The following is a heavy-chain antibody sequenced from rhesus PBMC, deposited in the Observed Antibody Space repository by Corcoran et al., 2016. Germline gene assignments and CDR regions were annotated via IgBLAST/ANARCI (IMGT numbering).Heavy chain of an antibody. CDR2: LYWDDDR. J-gene: IGHJ3*01. V-gene: IGHV2-174*01. D-gene: IGHD1-1*01. CDR3: ARGLFSWLDAFDF. CDR1: GFSLPTSGMG. Sequence: QVTLKESGPALVKPTRTLTLTCTFSGFSLPTSGMGVGWIRQPPGKALEGLALLYWDDDRRYSTSLKSRLTISKDTSKNQVVLIMTNMDPVDTATYYCARGLFSWLDAFDFWGQGLRVTVSS.